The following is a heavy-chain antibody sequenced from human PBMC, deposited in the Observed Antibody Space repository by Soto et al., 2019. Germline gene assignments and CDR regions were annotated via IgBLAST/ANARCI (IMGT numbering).Heavy chain of an antibody. D-gene: IGHD1-26*01. CDR3: ATQGSGSYGGGDAFDI. V-gene: IGHV1-2*04. J-gene: IGHJ3*02. CDR1: GCTFTGNY. CDR2: INPNSGGT. Sequence: ASVKVSCKASGCTFTGNYMHWLRQAPGQGLEWMGWINPNSGGTNYAQKFQGWVTMTRDTSISTAYMELSRLRSDDTAVYYCATQGSGSYGGGDAFDIWGQGTMVTVSS.